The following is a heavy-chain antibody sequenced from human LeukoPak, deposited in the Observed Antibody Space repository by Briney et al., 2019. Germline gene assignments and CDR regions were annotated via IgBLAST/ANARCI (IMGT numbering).Heavy chain of an antibody. CDR3: AREGRGWYGDAFDI. CDR2: ISTAGTTV. D-gene: IGHD6-19*01. V-gene: IGHV3-48*04. CDR1: GFTFSGYS. Sequence: GGSLRLSCAASGFTFSGYSLNWVRQAPGKGLEWVSYISTAGTTVYYADSVKGRFAISRDNAKNSLYLQMNSLRAEDTAVYYCAREGRGWYGDAFDIWGQGTMVTVSS. J-gene: IGHJ3*02.